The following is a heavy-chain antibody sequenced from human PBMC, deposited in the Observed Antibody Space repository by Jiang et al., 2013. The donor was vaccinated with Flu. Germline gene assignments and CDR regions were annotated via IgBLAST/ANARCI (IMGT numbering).Heavy chain of an antibody. J-gene: IGHJ4*02. V-gene: IGHV1-69*01. CDR3: ASISKRDFDY. Sequence: ANYAQKFQGRVTITADESTSTAYMELSSLRSEDTAVYYCASISKRDFDYWGQGTLVTVSS. CDR2: A. D-gene: IGHD3-3*02.